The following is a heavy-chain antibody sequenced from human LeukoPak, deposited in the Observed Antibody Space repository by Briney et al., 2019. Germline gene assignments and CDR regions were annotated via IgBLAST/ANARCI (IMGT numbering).Heavy chain of an antibody. Sequence: PGGSLRLSCAASGFTFSNYAMTWVRQAPGKGLEWVSTISDDGDGTYYADSVKGRFTISRDNSKNTLYLQMNSLTTEDTAVYYCARDMAAAGDYWGQGTLVTVSS. CDR1: GFTFSNYA. D-gene: IGHD6-13*01. J-gene: IGHJ4*02. CDR3: ARDMAAAGDY. V-gene: IGHV3-23*01. CDR2: ISDDGDGT.